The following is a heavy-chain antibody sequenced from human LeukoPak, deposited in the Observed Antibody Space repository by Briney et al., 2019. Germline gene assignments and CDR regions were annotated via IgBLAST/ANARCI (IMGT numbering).Heavy chain of an antibody. J-gene: IGHJ4*02. CDR3: AKDTEGVRGNFLFEY. D-gene: IGHD2-8*01. V-gene: IGHV3-23*01. CDR2: ISADHAT. CDR1: GFTISHYP. Sequence: GGSLRLSCAASGFTISHYPMSWVRQAPGKGLEWLAAISADHATYDADSMKGRFTISRDNSKNTLYLQMNGLRAEDSAVYYCAKDTEGVRGNFLFEYWGQGTLVTVSS.